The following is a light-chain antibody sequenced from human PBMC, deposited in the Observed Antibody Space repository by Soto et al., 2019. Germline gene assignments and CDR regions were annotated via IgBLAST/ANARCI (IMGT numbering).Light chain of an antibody. Sequence: QSALTQPASVSGSPGQSITISCTGTSSDVGGYNYVSWYQQHPGKAPKLMIYDVSNRPSGVSNRFSGSKSGNTASLTISGLQALDEADYYCSSYTSSITLVVFGGGTKLTVL. V-gene: IGLV2-14*01. J-gene: IGLJ2*01. CDR3: SSYTSSITLVV. CDR2: DVS. CDR1: SSDVGGYNY.